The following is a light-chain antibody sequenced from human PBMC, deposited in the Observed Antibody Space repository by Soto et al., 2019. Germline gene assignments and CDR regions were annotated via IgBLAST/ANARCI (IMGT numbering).Light chain of an antibody. CDR1: QTISSW. CDR3: QHYNSYSEA. J-gene: IGKJ1*01. V-gene: IGKV1-5*03. Sequence: TQSPDTLSVSPGECATLSCLASQTISSWLAWYQQKPGKAPKLLIYKASTLKSGVPSRFSGSGSGTEFTLTISSLQPDDFATYYCQHYNSYSEAFGQGTKVDIK. CDR2: KAS.